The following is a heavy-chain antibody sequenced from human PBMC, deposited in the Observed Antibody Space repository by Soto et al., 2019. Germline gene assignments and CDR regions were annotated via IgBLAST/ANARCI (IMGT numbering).Heavy chain of an antibody. CDR2: ISSGSSTI. Sequence: EVQLVESGGGLVQPGGSLRVSCAASGVTFSSYSMNWVRQAPGKGLEWFSYISSGSSTIYYADSVKGRFTISRDNAKNSLYLQMNSLRAEDTAVYYCARRGGISFDYWGQGTLVTVSS. CDR1: GVTFSSYS. J-gene: IGHJ4*02. V-gene: IGHV3-48*01. CDR3: ARRGGISFDY.